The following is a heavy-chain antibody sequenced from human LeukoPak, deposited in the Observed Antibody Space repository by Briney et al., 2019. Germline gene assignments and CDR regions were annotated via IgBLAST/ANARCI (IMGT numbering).Heavy chain of an antibody. J-gene: IGHJ4*02. CDR1: GDSISSGSYY. CDR3: AREGGGYCGGDCYSYYFDY. V-gene: IGHV4-61*02. Sequence: SQTLSLTCTVSGDSISSGSYYRSWIRQPAGKGLEWIGRIYTSGSTNYNPSLKSRVTISVDTSKNQFSLKLSSVTAADTAVYYCAREGGGYCGGDCYSYYFDYWGQGTLVTVSS. D-gene: IGHD2-21*02. CDR2: IYTSGST.